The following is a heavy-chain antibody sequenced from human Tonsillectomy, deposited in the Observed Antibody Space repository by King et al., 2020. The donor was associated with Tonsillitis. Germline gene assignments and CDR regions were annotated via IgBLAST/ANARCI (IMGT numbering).Heavy chain of an antibody. CDR3: AREYSGSYFDH. D-gene: IGHD1-26*01. Sequence: VQLQESGPGLVKPSETLSLTCDVSGYSMTTGYYWGWIRQPPGKGLEWIASIYHNGGPLYNPSLKSRVTMSADASKNRFSLKLSSVTAADTPVYYCAREYSGSYFDHWGQGTLVTVSS. J-gene: IGHJ4*02. CDR2: IYHNGGP. V-gene: IGHV4-38-2*02. CDR1: GYSMTTGYY.